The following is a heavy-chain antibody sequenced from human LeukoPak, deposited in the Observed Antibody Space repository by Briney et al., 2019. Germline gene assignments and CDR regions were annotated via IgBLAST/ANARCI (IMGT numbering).Heavy chain of an antibody. V-gene: IGHV4-39*07. CDR3: GRTAGDGYNRN. Sequence: SETLSLTCTVSGGSISSSSYYWGWIRQPPGKGLEWIGSIYYSGSTYYNPSLKSRVTISVDTSKNQFSLKLSSVTAADTAVYYCGRTAGDGYNRNWGQGTMVTVSS. CDR2: IYYSGST. CDR1: GGSISSSSYY. D-gene: IGHD5-24*01. J-gene: IGHJ3*01.